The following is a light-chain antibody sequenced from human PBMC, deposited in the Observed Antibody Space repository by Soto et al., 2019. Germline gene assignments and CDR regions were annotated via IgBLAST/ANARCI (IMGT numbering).Light chain of an antibody. CDR1: QSVSSY. Sequence: EIVLTQSPATLSLSPGERATLSCRASQSVSSYLAWYQQKPGQAPRLLIYDASNRATGIPARFSGSGSGTDFTLTITYVQPEDFATYYCQQGYSIHALTFGGGTKLELK. CDR3: QQGYSIHALT. V-gene: IGKV3-11*01. CDR2: DAS. J-gene: IGKJ4*01.